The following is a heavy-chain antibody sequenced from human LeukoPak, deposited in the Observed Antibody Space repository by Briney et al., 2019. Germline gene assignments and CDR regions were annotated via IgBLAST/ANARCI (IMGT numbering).Heavy chain of an antibody. J-gene: IGHJ4*02. D-gene: IGHD6-13*01. CDR3: ARRGPYSSSWYIDY. V-gene: IGHV4-34*01. CDR2: INHSGST. CDR1: GGSFSGYY. Sequence: SETLSLTCAVYGGSFSGYYWSWIRQPPGKGLEWIGEINHSGSTNYNPSLKSRVTISVDTSKNQFSLKLSSVTAADTAVYYCARRGPYSSSWYIDYWGQGTLVTVSS.